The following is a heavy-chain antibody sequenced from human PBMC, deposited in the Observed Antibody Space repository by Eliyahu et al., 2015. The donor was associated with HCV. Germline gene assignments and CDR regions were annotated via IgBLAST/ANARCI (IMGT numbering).Heavy chain of an antibody. V-gene: IGHV4-4*07. CDR1: GXXITNYY. CDR3: ARQKGCFGDLLSWDQCSGMDV. CDR2: IYASGTT. D-gene: IGHD3-10*01. J-gene: IGHJ6*02. Sequence: QVQLQESGPGLVKPSETLSLTCTVSGXXITNYYWSWIRQXAGKGLEWIXRIYASGTTNYNPSLKXRVSMSVDTSKNQFSLNLGSVTAADRADYYCARQKGCFGDLLSWDQCSGMDVWGQGITVTVSS.